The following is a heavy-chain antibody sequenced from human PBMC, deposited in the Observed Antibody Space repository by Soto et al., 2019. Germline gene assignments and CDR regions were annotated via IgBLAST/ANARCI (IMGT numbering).Heavy chain of an antibody. J-gene: IGHJ4*02. V-gene: IGHV4-31*03. Sequence: QVQLQESGPGLVEPSQTLSLTCTVSGGSINSGGHYWNWIRQHPEKGLEWIGYIHYSGGTFNNPSRQSRVTISVDTSKNQFSLKLTSLTAADTAVYYCARDRRHFYDPTSHYIYLDVWGQGTLVTVSS. CDR1: GGSINSGGHY. D-gene: IGHD3-22*01. CDR2: IHYSGGT. CDR3: ARDRRHFYDPTSHYIYLDV.